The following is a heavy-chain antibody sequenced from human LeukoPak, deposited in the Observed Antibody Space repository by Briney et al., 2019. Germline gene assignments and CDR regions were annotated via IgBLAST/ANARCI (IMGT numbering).Heavy chain of an antibody. CDR3: AKGDYSSSWYTMIVVVPYFDY. V-gene: IGHV3-30*02. CDR1: GFIFSYYG. Sequence: GGSLRLSCAASGFIFSYYGMHWVRQAPGKGLEWVAFIRYDGSDKYYADSMKGRFTISGDNSKNTLYLQMNSLRAEDTAVYYCAKGDYSSSWYTMIVVVPYFDYWGQGTLVTVSS. CDR2: IRYDGSDK. J-gene: IGHJ4*02. D-gene: IGHD3-22*01.